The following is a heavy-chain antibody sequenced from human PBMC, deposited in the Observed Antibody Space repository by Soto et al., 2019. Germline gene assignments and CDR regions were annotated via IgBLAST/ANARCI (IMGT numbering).Heavy chain of an antibody. D-gene: IGHD6-6*01. CDR3: AREGTDEYSSSWNYYYYYYMDV. J-gene: IGHJ6*03. CDR2: INSDGSST. CDR1: GFTFSSYW. V-gene: IGHV3-74*01. Sequence: GGSLRLSCAASGFTFSSYWMHWVRQAPGKGLVWVSRINSDGSSTSYADSVKGRFTISRDNAKNTLYLQMNSLGAEDTAVYYCAREGTDEYSSSWNYYYYYYMDVWGKGTTVTVSS.